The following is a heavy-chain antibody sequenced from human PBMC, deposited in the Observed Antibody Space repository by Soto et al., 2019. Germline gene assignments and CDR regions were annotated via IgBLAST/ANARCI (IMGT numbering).Heavy chain of an antibody. CDR3: ARGSTAMAVIDY. D-gene: IGHD5-18*01. J-gene: IGHJ4*02. CDR1: GFTFSSYS. CDR2: ISSSSSYI. V-gene: IGHV3-21*01. Sequence: GGSLRLSCAASGFTFSSYSMNWVRQAPGKGLEWVSSISSSSSYIYYADSVKGRFTISRDNAKNSLYLQMNSLRAEDTAVYYCARGSTAMAVIDYWGQGTLVTVSS.